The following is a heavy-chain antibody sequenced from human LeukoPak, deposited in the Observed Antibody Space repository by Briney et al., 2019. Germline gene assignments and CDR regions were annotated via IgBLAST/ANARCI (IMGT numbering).Heavy chain of an antibody. CDR1: GASISESY. Sequence: PSETLSLTCTVSGASISESYWSWIRQPAGKGLEWIGHLYPGVTTSYNASLRSRVAMSVDTSRNEISLTLTSVTGADTAVYYCARSDCYGGNCYTFRFDRWGQGTEAVVSS. V-gene: IGHV4-4*07. CDR3: ARSDCYGGNCYTFRFDR. CDR2: LYPGVTT. D-gene: IGHD2-15*01. J-gene: IGHJ5*02.